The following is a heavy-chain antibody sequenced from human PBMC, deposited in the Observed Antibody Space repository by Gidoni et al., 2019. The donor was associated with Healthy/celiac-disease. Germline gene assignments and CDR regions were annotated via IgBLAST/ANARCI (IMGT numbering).Heavy chain of an antibody. Sequence: QVQLVESGGGVGQPEVYQRLAGAAYGVTFRRDGMHGVRQDPGEGLEGVSVLCYVGSNIYYAVSVTGRFTISIDNSKNTLYLKMNSLRAEDTAVYYCARDAASSGYYPYWYFDLWGRGTLVTVSS. CDR1: GVTFRRDG. V-gene: IGHV3-33*01. CDR3: ARDAASSGYYPYWYFDL. D-gene: IGHD3-22*01. CDR2: LCYVGSNI. J-gene: IGHJ2*01.